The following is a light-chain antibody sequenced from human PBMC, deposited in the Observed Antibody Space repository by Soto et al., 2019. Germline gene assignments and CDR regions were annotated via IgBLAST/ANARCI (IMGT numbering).Light chain of an antibody. V-gene: IGLV1-51*01. CDR3: GSWDSSLSAYV. CDR2: DDN. Sequence: QSALAQPASVSGSPGQSITISCTGTSGFVGSFSLVSWYQQHPGKAPKVMIYDDNKRPSGIPDRFSGSKSGTSATLGITGFQTGDEADYYCGSWDSSLSAYVFGTGTKVTVL. CDR1: SGFVGSFSL. J-gene: IGLJ1*01.